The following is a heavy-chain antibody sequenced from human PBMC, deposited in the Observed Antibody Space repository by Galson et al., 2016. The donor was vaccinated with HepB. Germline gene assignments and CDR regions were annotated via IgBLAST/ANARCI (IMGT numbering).Heavy chain of an antibody. J-gene: IGHJ4*02. CDR2: MNPNSGNT. Sequence: SVKVSCKASGYTFTNYDLHWVRQAPGQGLEWMGWMNPNSGNTAYAQKFQGRLTMTRSTSTTTAYMDLRGLKSDDTAVYFCARSDYGDLDFWGRGTLVTVSS. CDR1: GYTFTNYD. D-gene: IGHD4-17*01. V-gene: IGHV1-8*01. CDR3: ARSDYGDLDF.